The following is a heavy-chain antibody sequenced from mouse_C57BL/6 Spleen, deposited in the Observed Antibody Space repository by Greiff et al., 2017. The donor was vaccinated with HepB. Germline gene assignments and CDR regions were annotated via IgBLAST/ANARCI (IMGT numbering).Heavy chain of an antibody. J-gene: IGHJ1*03. CDR2: INPSNGGT. V-gene: IGHV1-53*01. CDR1: GYTFTSYW. D-gene: IGHD1-1*01. Sequence: QVQLQQPGTELVKPGASVKLSCKASGYTFTSYWMHWVKQRPGQGLEWIGNINPSNGGTNYNEKFKSKATLTVDKSSSTAYMQLISLTSEDSAVYYGARRDNYYGSSHWYFDVWGTGTTVTVSS. CDR3: ARRDNYYGSSHWYFDV.